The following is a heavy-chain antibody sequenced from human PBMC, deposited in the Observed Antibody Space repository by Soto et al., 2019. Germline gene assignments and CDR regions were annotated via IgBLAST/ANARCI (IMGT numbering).Heavy chain of an antibody. CDR1: GGSISSYY. CDR2: IYYSGST. D-gene: IGHD3-22*01. J-gene: IGHJ4*02. V-gene: IGHV4-59*01. Sequence: PSETLSLTCTVSGGSISSYYWSWIRQPPGKGLEWIGYIYYSGSTNYNPSLKSRVTISVDTSKNQFSLKLSSVTAADTAVYYCASYYYDSSGYSVFDYWGQGTLVTVSS. CDR3: ASYYYDSSGYSVFDY.